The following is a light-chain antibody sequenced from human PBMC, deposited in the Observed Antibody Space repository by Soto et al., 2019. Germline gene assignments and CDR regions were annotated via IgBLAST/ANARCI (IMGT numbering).Light chain of an antibody. V-gene: IGKV3-20*01. CDR3: QQYGSSPLT. Sequence: EIVLTQSPGTLSLSPGERATLSCRASQSVSSRSFAWYQQKPAQAPRLLLYRASSRAPGIPDRFSGSGSGTDFTLTISRLEPEDFAVYYCQQYGSSPLTFGGGTKLEIK. J-gene: IGKJ4*01. CDR2: RAS. CDR1: QSVSSRS.